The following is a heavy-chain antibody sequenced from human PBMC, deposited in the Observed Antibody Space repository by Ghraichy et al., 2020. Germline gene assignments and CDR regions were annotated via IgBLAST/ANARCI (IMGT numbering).Heavy chain of an antibody. V-gene: IGHV4-34*01. Sequence: SETLSLTCAVYGGSFSGYYWSWIRQPPGKGLEWIGEINHSGSTNYNPSLKSRVTISVDTSKNQFSLKLSSVTAADTAVYYCARGRFRNSYSSGWSGYRRPYYFYYCGQETLFTVSS. J-gene: IGHJ4*02. CDR2: INHSGST. D-gene: IGHD6-19*01. CDR1: GGSFSGYY. CDR3: ARGRFRNSYSSGWSGYRRPYYFYY.